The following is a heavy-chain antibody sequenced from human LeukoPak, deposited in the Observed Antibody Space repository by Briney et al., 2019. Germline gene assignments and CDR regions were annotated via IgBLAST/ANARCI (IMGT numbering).Heavy chain of an antibody. J-gene: IGHJ4*02. V-gene: IGHV4-39*01. CDR1: GGSISSSSYY. CDR3: ARRSYDILTGYYANYFDY. Sequence: SETLSLTCTVPGGSISSSSYYWGWIRQPPGKGLEWIGSIYYSGSTYYNPSLKSRVTISVDTSKNQFSLKLSSVTAADTAVYYCARRSYDILTGYYANYFDYWGQGTLVTVSS. CDR2: IYYSGST. D-gene: IGHD3-9*01.